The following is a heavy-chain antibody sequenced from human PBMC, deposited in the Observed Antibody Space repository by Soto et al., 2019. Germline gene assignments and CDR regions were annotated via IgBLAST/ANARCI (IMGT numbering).Heavy chain of an antibody. CDR3: ARDFDQGSFDY. J-gene: IGHJ4*01. CDR1: GYTFTSYD. CDR2: MNPNSGNT. D-gene: IGHD2-2*01. Sequence: GASVKVSCKASGYTFTSYDINWVRQATGQGLEWMGWMNPNSGNTGYSQKFQGRVTVVRDTSANMVYMTLNSLTSGDTAVYYCARDFDQGSFDYWGQGTPVTVSS. V-gene: IGHV1-8*01.